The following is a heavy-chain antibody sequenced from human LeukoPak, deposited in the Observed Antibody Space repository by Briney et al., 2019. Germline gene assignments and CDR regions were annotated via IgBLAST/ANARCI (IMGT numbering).Heavy chain of an antibody. CDR2: IYHSGST. V-gene: IGHV4-30-2*01. CDR1: GGSISSGGYY. CDR3: ARDHPYSSSWYNYFDY. Sequence: SQTLSLTCTVSGGSISSGGYYWSWIRQPPGKGLEWIGYIYHSGSTYYNPSLKSRVTISVDRSNNQFSLRLSSVTAADTAVYYCARDHPYSSSWYNYFDYWGQGTLVTVSS. J-gene: IGHJ4*02. D-gene: IGHD6-13*01.